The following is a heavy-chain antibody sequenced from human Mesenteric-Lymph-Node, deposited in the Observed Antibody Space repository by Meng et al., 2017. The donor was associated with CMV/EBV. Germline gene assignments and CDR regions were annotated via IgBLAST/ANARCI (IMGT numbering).Heavy chain of an antibody. CDR2: ITSGGST. J-gene: IGHJ4*02. D-gene: IGHD2-15*01. CDR1: GFTFSNFV. Sequence: GESLKISCAASGFTFSNFVMSWVRQAPGKGLQWVSAITSGGSTYYADSVRGRFTISRDNSKNTVYLQMDSQRAEDTAVYYCAKEDIRGDFDYWGQGTLVTVSS. V-gene: IGHV3-23*01. CDR3: AKEDIRGDFDY.